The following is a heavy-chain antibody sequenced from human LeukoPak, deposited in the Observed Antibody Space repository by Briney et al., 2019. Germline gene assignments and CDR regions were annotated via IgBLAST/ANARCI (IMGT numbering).Heavy chain of an antibody. CDR2: IYYSGSA. D-gene: IGHD6-19*01. Sequence: SETLSLTCSVSGGSLNTGGNYWSWIRQPPGKGLEWIAYIYYSGSANYNPSLKSRVTISVDTSKNQFSLNLTSVTAADTAVYYCARRSAYGSGWNYWGQGTLVTVSS. V-gene: IGHV4-61*08. J-gene: IGHJ4*02. CDR3: ARRSAYGSGWNY. CDR1: GGSLNTGGNY.